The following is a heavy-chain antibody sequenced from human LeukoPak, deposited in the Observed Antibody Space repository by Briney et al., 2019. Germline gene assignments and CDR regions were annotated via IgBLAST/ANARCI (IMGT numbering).Heavy chain of an antibody. V-gene: IGHV2-5*02. CDR2: IYWDDDK. CDR3: ARRRWLQLVHYFDY. D-gene: IGHD5-24*01. Sequence: SGPTLVKPTQTLTLTCTFSGFSLSTSGVGVGWIRQPPGKALEWLALIYWDDDKRYSPSLKSRLTITKDTPKNQVVLTMTNMDPVDTGTYYCARRRWLQLVHYFDYWGQGTLVTVSS. J-gene: IGHJ4*02. CDR1: GFSLSTSGVG.